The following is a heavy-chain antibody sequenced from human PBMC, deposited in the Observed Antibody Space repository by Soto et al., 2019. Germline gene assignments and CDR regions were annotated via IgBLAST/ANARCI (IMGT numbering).Heavy chain of an antibody. CDR2: IYHSGRT. CDR3: ARRITIVAVASDNWFDP. CDR1: SGSISSGGYS. J-gene: IGHJ5*02. Sequence: TLSLTCSVASGSISSGGYSWSWIRQPPGKGLEWIGYIYHSGRTYYNPSLKSRVTISVDRSKNQFSLKLSAVTAADTAVYYCARRITIVAVASDNWFDPWGQGTLVTVSS. V-gene: IGHV4-30-2*01. D-gene: IGHD3-3*01.